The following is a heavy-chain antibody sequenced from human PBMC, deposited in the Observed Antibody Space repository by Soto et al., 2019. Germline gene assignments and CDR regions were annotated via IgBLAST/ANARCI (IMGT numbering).Heavy chain of an antibody. J-gene: IGHJ6*02. CDR2: IYYSGST. D-gene: IGHD6-19*01. CDR3: ARARWLVGYYYYYALDV. V-gene: IGHV4-59*01. CDR1: GDSISDYY. Sequence: QVQLQESGPGLVKPSETLSLTCTVSGDSISDYYWSWIRQPPGKGLEWIGYIYYSGSTNYNPSLKSRVTISVDTSKNQFSLKLISVIAADTAVYYCARARWLVGYYYYYALDVWGQGTTVAVSS.